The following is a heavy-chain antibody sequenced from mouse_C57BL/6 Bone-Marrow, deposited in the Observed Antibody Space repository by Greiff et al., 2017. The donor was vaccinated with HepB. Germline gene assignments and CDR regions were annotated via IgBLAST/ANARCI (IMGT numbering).Heavy chain of an antibody. J-gene: IGHJ2*01. CDR1: GYSFTDYN. CDR3: ASSFTTRNYFDY. CDR2: INPNYGTT. D-gene: IGHD1-1*01. V-gene: IGHV1-39*01. Sequence: EVQLQQSGTVLARPGASVKISCKASGYSFTDYNMNWVKQSNGKSLEWIGVINPNYGTTSYNQKFKGKATLTVDQSSSTAYMQLNSLTSEDSAVYYCASSFTTRNYFDYWGQGTTLTVSS.